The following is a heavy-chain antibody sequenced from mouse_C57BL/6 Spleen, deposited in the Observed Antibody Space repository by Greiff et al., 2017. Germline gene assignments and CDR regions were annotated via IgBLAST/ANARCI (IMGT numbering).Heavy chain of an antibody. CDR3: ARGGAYYSNYGYYFDY. J-gene: IGHJ2*01. CDR2: INYDGSST. Sequence: EVKLVESEGGLVQPGSSMKLSCTASGFTFSDYYMAWVRQVPEKGLEWVANINYDGSSTYYLDSLKSRFIISRDNAKNILYLQMSSLKSEDTATYYCARGGAYYSNYGYYFDYWGQGTTLTVSS. D-gene: IGHD2-5*01. V-gene: IGHV5-16*01. CDR1: GFTFSDYY.